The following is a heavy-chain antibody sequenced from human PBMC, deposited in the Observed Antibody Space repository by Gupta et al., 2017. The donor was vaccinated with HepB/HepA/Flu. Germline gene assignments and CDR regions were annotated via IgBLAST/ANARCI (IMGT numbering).Heavy chain of an antibody. CDR1: GYTFTGKG. J-gene: IGHJ4*02. Sequence: QVQVVQSGAEVKKPGASVKVSCKASGYTFTGKGIHWVRQAPGQRLDWMGWSNAGNGDTEYSQMFQGRVAITRDTSASTSNMELSSLRSEDTAVYYCAIWAGGIAARAVFDFWGQGTLVTVSS. CDR2: SNAGNGDT. CDR3: AIWAGGIAARAVFDF. D-gene: IGHD6-13*01. V-gene: IGHV1-3*01.